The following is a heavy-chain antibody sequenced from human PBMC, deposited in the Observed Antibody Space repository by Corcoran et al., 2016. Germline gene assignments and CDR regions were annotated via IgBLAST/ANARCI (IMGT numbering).Heavy chain of an antibody. J-gene: IGHJ4*01. CDR2: TSYDGREK. V-gene: IGHV3-30*03. CDR1: GFIFSNYG. D-gene: IGHD3-9*01. Sequence: QVQLVESGGGVVQPGRSLRLSCAASGFIFSNYGMHWIRQARGTGLEWVAFTSYDGREKYYADSVKGRFTISRDNFKNTMYLQMDSLRVEDMSVYHGAIVRRFDNYFDYWGHGTLVTVSS. CDR3: AIVRRFDNYFDY.